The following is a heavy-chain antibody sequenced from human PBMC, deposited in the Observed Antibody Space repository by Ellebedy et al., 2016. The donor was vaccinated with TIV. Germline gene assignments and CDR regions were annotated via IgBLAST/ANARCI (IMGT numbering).Heavy chain of an antibody. Sequence: ASVKVSCKASGDTFTDYAFSWVRQAPGQGLEWVGVINPSGGTTSYSQKFQGRVTMTRDMSTTTVYMELSSLTSDDTAVYYCARAGLDYDFWSGLIGIWGQGTMVTVSS. CDR1: GDTFTDYA. CDR2: INPSGGTT. V-gene: IGHV1-46*01. J-gene: IGHJ3*02. CDR3: ARAGLDYDFWSGLIGI. D-gene: IGHD3-3*01.